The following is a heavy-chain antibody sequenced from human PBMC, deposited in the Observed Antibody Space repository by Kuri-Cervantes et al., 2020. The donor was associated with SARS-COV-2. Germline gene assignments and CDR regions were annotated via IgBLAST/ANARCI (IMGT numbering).Heavy chain of an antibody. D-gene: IGHD2-2*02. CDR1: GYSISSGYS. CDR3: ASQVVPAAIAVEYFQH. Sequence: SETLSLTCTVSGYSISSGYSWCWIRQPPGKGREWIGSIYHSGGTYYNPSLKSRVTISVDTSKNQFSLKLSSVTAADTSVYFCASQVVPAAIAVEYFQHWGQGTLVTVSS. V-gene: IGHV4-38-2*02. J-gene: IGHJ1*01. CDR2: IYHSGGT.